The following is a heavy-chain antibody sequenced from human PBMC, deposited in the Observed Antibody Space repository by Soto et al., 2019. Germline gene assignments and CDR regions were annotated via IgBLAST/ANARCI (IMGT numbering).Heavy chain of an antibody. D-gene: IGHD5-12*01. CDR2: IIPIFGTA. CDR1: GGTFSSYA. Sequence: VASVKVSCKASGGTFSSYAISWVRQAPGQGLEWMGGIIPIFGTANYAQKFQGRVTITADESTSTAYMELSSLRSEDTAVYYCARGGREWLRTGYYYYGMDVWGQGTTVTVSS. CDR3: ARGGREWLRTGYYYYGMDV. V-gene: IGHV1-69*13. J-gene: IGHJ6*02.